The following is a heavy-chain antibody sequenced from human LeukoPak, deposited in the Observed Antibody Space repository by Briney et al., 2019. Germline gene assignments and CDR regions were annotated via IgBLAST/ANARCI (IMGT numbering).Heavy chain of an antibody. V-gene: IGHV3-21*01. J-gene: IGHJ4*02. CDR1: GFTFSSYS. CDR3: ARGATVTQNY. D-gene: IGHD4-17*01. Sequence: GGSLRLSCAASGFTFSSYSMNWVRQAPGKGLEWVSSISSSSSYIYYADSAKGRFTISRDNAKNSLYLQMNSLRAEDTAVYYCARGATVTQNYWGQGTLVTVSS. CDR2: ISSSSSYI.